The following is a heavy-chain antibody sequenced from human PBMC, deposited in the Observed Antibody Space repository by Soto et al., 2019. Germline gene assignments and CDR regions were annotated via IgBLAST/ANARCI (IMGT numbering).Heavy chain of an antibody. Sequence: ASVKVSCKASGYTFTRYGISWVRHAPGQGLEWMGWISGYNGDTNYAQKFQGRVSMTIDTSTTTAYMELRSLTSDDTAVYYCAKNGQPPYYYYGLDVWGQGTKVTVSS. CDR3: AKNGQPPYYYYGLDV. CDR1: GYTFTRYG. D-gene: IGHD2-8*01. V-gene: IGHV1-18*01. CDR2: ISGYNGDT. J-gene: IGHJ6*02.